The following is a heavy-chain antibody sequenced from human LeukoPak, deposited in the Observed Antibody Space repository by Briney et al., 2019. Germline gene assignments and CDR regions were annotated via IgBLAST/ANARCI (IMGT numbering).Heavy chain of an antibody. CDR3: ATALLRTPGIVGATHNWFDP. CDR1: GDSVSSNSAA. Sequence: SQTLSLTCAISGDSVSSNSAAWNWIRQSPSRGLEWLGRTYYRSKWYNDYAVSVKSRITINPDTSKNQFSLQLNSVTPEDTAAYYCATALLRTPGIVGATHNWFDPWGQGTLVTVSS. CDR2: TYYRSKWYN. D-gene: IGHD1-26*01. J-gene: IGHJ5*02. V-gene: IGHV6-1*01.